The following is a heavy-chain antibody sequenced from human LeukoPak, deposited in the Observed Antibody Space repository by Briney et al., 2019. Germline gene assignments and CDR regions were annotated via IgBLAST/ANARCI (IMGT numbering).Heavy chain of an antibody. CDR1: GFIFSTYS. J-gene: IGHJ6*03. V-gene: IGHV3-48*01. CDR2: ISSSSSTI. Sequence: GGSLRLSCAVSGFIFSTYSMNWGRQAPGKGLERVSYISSSSSTIYYADSVKGRFTISRDNAENSLYLQMNSLGAEDTAVYYCARDDHYNYYYMDVWGKGTTVTVSS. CDR3: ARDDHYNYYYMDV.